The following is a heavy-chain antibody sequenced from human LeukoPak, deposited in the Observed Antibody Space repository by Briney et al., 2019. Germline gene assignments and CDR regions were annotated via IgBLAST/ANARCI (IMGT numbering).Heavy chain of an antibody. D-gene: IGHD3-10*01. CDR3: AREIMYGSAYDY. CDR1: GFTFSSYW. J-gene: IGHJ4*02. Sequence: GGSLRLPCAASGFTFSSYWMSWVRQAPGKGLEWVANIKQDGSEKYYVDSVKGRFTISRDNAKNSLYLQMNSLGAEDTAVYYCAREIMYGSAYDYWGQGTLVTVSS. CDR2: IKQDGSEK. V-gene: IGHV3-7*01.